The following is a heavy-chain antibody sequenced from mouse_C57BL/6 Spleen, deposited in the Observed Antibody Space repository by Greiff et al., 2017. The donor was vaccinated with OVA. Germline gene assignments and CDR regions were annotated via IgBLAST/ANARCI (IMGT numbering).Heavy chain of an antibody. V-gene: IGHV5-9*01. J-gene: IGHJ2*01. CDR1: GFTFSSYT. D-gene: IGHD4-1*01. Sequence: DVKLVESGGGLVKPGGSLKLSCAASGFTFSSYTMSWVRQTPEKRLEWVATISGGGGNTYYPDSVKGRFTISRDNAKNTLYLQMSSLRSEDTALYYCARHNWDKGRYFDYWGQGTTLTVSS. CDR2: ISGGGGNT. CDR3: ARHNWDKGRYFDY.